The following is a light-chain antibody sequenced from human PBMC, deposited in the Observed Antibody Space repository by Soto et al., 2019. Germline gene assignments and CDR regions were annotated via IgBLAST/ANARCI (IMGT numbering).Light chain of an antibody. J-gene: IGKJ2*01. CDR1: QSVSSSQ. CDR3: QRYDTSPHT. Sequence: EIVLTQSPGTLSLSPGESATLSCRASQSVSSSQVAWYQQKPGQAPRLLIYGASSRATGIPDRFSGVESETDFTLTISRLEPEDFAVYYCQRYDTSPHTFGQGTKLEIK. CDR2: GAS. V-gene: IGKV3-20*01.